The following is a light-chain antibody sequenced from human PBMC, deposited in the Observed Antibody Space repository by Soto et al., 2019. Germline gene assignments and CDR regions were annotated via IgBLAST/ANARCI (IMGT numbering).Light chain of an antibody. J-gene: IGKJ1*01. CDR3: QQFDNSLWT. V-gene: IGKV1-5*01. CDR2: DAS. CDR1: QTISSW. Sequence: IQMTQSPSTLSGSVGDRVTITCRASQTISSWLAWYQQKPGKAPKLLIYDASNLRAGVPDRFSGSGSGTDFTLAINRLEPEDSAVYYCQQFDNSLWTFGQGTRWIS.